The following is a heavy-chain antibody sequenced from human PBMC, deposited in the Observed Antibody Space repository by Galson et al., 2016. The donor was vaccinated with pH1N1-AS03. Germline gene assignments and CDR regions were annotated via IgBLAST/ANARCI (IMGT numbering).Heavy chain of an antibody. CDR1: GFIFSDYE. CDR3: TRDLLGWGRNYDS. J-gene: IGHJ5*01. CDR2: ISYSGEGK. D-gene: IGHD3-16*01. Sequence: SLRLSCAGSGFIFSDYEMNWIRQAPGKGPEWISYISYSGEGKFYAASVKGRFSISRDSDQNSLYMEMMSLRAEDTAVYYCTRDLLGWGRNYDSWGQGTLVTVSS. V-gene: IGHV3-48*03.